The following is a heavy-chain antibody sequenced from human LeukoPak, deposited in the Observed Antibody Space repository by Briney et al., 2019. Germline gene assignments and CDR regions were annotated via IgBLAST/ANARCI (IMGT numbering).Heavy chain of an antibody. CDR2: VYHTGST. Sequence: SETLSLTCSVSGDSITMYYWTWIRQPPGKGLEWIGYVYHTGSTKFNPSLNGRVSMSRDTSKNFFSLRLRSVTAADTAVYFCARGRVSSSTWYSTYYYFFYMDFWGKGTTVTVSS. CDR1: GDSITMYY. V-gene: IGHV4-59*01. D-gene: IGHD4-11*01. J-gene: IGHJ6*03. CDR3: ARGRVSSSTWYSTYYYFFYMDF.